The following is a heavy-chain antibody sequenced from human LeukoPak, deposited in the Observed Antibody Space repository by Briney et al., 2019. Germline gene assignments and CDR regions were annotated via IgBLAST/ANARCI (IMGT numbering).Heavy chain of an antibody. Sequence: SETLSLTCTVSGGSISSYYWSWIRQPAGKGLEWIGRIYTSGSTNYNPSLKNRVTMSVDTSKNQFSLKLSSVTAADTAVYYCAGQDFRYYYGSGSENGDYWGQGTLVTVSS. CDR2: IYTSGST. CDR1: GGSISSYY. V-gene: IGHV4-4*07. CDR3: AGQDFRYYYGSGSENGDY. D-gene: IGHD3-10*01. J-gene: IGHJ4*02.